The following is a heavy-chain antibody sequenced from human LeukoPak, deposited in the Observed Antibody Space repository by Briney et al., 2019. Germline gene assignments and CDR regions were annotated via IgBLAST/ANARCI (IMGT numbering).Heavy chain of an antibody. CDR1: GFIFNNYA. J-gene: IGHJ4*02. D-gene: IGHD3-10*01. Sequence: GGSLRLSCAASGFIFNNYALHWARQAPGKGLEWVAVISYDGSNKDYPDSVKGRFTISRDNSKHTLYLQMNSLRDEDTAMYYCTRDRARAGGEILDYWGQGTLVTASS. V-gene: IGHV3-30*04. CDR2: ISYDGSNK. CDR3: TRDRARAGGEILDY.